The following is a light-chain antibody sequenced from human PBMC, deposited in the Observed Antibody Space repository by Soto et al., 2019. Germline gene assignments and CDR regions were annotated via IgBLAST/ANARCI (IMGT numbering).Light chain of an antibody. V-gene: IGLV2-8*01. CDR2: EVS. J-gene: IGLJ1*01. Sequence: QSALTQPPSAPGSPGQSVTISCTGTSSDVGAYNYVSWYQQHPGKAPKLMIYEVSKRPSGVPGRFSGSKSGNTASLTVSGLQTEDEADYYCSSKRGRNSYVFGTGTQLTVL. CDR3: SSKRGRNSYV. CDR1: SSDVGAYNY.